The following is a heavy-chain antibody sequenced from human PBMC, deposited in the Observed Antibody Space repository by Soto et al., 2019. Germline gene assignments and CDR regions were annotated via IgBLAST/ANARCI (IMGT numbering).Heavy chain of an antibody. CDR3: ARPEVRLRMLEAVIPPATYGY. Sequence: GASVKVSCKASGYTFTSYYMHWVRQAPGQGLEWMGIINPSGGSTSYAQKFQGRVTMTRDTSTSTVYMELSSLRSEDTAVYYRARPEVRLRMLEAVIPPATYGYWREGT. CDR2: INPSGGST. D-gene: IGHD3-16*01. V-gene: IGHV1-46*01. J-gene: IGHJ4*02. CDR1: GYTFTSYY.